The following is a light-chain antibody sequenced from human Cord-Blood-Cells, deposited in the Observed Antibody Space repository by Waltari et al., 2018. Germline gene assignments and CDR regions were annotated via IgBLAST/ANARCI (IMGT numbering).Light chain of an antibody. V-gene: IGLV2-11*01. CDR3: CSYAGSYTWV. CDR1: SSDVGGYHY. CDR2: DVS. J-gene: IGLJ3*02. Sequence: QSALTQPRSVSGSPGQSVTISCTGTSSDVGGYHYVSWYQQHPGKAPNLMIYDVSKRPSGVPDRFSGSKSGNTASLTISGLQAEDEADYYCCSYAGSYTWVFGGGTKRTVL.